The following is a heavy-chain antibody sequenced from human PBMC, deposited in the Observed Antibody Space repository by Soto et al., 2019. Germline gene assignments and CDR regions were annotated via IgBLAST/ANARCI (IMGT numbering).Heavy chain of an antibody. Sequence: SETLSLTCAVSGVSIHNSHSFWGWTRQPPGKGLEFIGSVYYSGGSHYNPSLKGRVTISVDTSNNQVSLRVNSVTAADTAVYYCGRVVEGATRHTDSDSWGQGMLVTVSS. V-gene: IGHV4-39*02. D-gene: IGHD2-15*01. J-gene: IGHJ5*02. CDR1: GVSIHNSHSF. CDR3: GRVVEGATRHTDSDS. CDR2: VYYSGGS.